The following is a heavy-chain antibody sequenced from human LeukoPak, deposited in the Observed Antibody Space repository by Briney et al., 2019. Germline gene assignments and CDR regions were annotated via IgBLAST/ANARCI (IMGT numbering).Heavy chain of an antibody. D-gene: IGHD3-22*01. Sequence: GGSLRLSCAASGFTFSLYGMHWVSHAPDKGLEWVAFIGYDGENKHYADSVKGRFTISRDNSKNTLSLQMNSLRTEDTAVYYRAKDGRYYASSGYLAWGQGTLVTVSS. V-gene: IGHV3-30*02. CDR3: AKDGRYYASSGYLA. CDR2: IGYDGENK. CDR1: GFTFSLYG. J-gene: IGHJ5*02.